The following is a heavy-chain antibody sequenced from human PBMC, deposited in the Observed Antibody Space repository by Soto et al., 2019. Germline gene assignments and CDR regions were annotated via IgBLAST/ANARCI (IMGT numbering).Heavy chain of an antibody. J-gene: IGHJ6*02. CDR2: IWYDGSNK. V-gene: IGHV3-33*01. Sequence: QVQLVESGGGVVQPGRSLRLSCAASGFTFSSYGMHWVRQAPGKGLEWVAVIWYDGSNKYYADSVKGRFTISRANSKNTLYRQMNSLRAEATAVYYCARGGDYYYGMDVWGQGTTVTVSS. CDR3: ARGGDYYYGMDV. CDR1: GFTFSSYG.